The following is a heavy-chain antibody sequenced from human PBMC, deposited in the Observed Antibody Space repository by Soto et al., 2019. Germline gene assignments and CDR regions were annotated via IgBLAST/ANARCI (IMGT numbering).Heavy chain of an antibody. V-gene: IGHV1-46*01. Sequence: QVQLVQSGAEVKKPGASVKGSCKASGYRLPRYYMHWVRQAPGQGLEWMGIIDPSDGSTTYAQRFQGRVTMTRDASSNTVYMELGNLRSDDTAVYFCARKYFFDYWGQGTLVTVSS. CDR3: ARKYFFDY. D-gene: IGHD3-10*01. CDR2: IDPSDGST. CDR1: GYRLPRYY. J-gene: IGHJ4*02.